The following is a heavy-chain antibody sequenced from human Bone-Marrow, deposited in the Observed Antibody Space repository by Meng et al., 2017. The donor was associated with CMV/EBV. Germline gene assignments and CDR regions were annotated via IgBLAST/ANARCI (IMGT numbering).Heavy chain of an antibody. CDR3: ARDREAARPGWFDP. Sequence: QVQPAQSGAEVKRPGASVTVSSKASGYSFSTYGINWVRPAPGQGLEWMGWISAYNGDTNYAQKFQGRVSMTTDTSTSTAYMEVRSLRSDDSGIYYCARDREAARPGWFDPWGQGTLVTVSS. J-gene: IGHJ5*02. CDR2: ISAYNGDT. CDR1: GYSFSTYG. D-gene: IGHD6-6*01. V-gene: IGHV1-18*01.